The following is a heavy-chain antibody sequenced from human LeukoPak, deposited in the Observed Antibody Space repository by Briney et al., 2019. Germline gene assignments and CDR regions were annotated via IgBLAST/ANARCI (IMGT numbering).Heavy chain of an antibody. CDR2: IIPIFGTA. CDR1: GGTFSSYA. V-gene: IGHV1-69*06. J-gene: IGHJ4*02. CDR3: ARDRHTYYYDSSGYYYAFDY. Sequence: ASVKVSCKASGGTFSSYAISWVRQAPGQGLEWMGGIIPIFGTANYAQKFQGRVTITADKSTSTAYMELSSLRSEDTAVYYCARDRHTYYYDSSGYYYAFDYWGQGTLVTVSS. D-gene: IGHD3-22*01.